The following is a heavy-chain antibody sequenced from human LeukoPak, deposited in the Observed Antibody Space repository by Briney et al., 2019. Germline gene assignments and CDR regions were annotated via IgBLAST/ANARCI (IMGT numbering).Heavy chain of an antibody. Sequence: GSLRLSCAASGFTFSSYSMNWVRQAPGKGLEWVSYISSSSSTIYYADSAKGRFTISRDNAKNSLYLQMNSLRDEDTAVYYCASLTYYDFWSGYVSDYWGQGTLVTVSS. V-gene: IGHV3-48*02. CDR1: GFTFSSYS. CDR2: ISSSSSTI. CDR3: ASLTYYDFWSGYVSDY. D-gene: IGHD3-3*01. J-gene: IGHJ4*02.